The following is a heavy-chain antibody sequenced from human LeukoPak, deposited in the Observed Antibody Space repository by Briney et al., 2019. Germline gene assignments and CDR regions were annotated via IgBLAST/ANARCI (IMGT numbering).Heavy chain of an antibody. D-gene: IGHD5-24*01. CDR3: ARARFGYNRGPFDY. J-gene: IGHJ4*02. Sequence: PGGSLRLSCAASGFTFNNYGMHWVRQAPGKGLEWVAFISYDGSNKHYADSVKGRFTISRDNSKNTLYLQMNSLRPEDTAVYYCARARFGYNRGPFDYWGQGILVTVSS. CDR1: GFTFNNYG. CDR2: ISYDGSNK. V-gene: IGHV3-30*19.